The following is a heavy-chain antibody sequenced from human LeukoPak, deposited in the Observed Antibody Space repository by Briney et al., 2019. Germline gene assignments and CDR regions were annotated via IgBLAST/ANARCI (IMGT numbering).Heavy chain of an antibody. V-gene: IGHV3-53*01. J-gene: IGHJ4*02. D-gene: IGHD6-19*01. CDR2: IYSGGST. Sequence: GGSLRLSCAASGFTVSSNYMSWVRQAPGKGLEWVSVIYSGGSTYYADSVKGRFTISRDNSKNTLYLQMNSLRAEDTAVYYCARVASGWCSDYWGQGTLVTVSS. CDR1: GFTVSSNY. CDR3: ARVASGWCSDY.